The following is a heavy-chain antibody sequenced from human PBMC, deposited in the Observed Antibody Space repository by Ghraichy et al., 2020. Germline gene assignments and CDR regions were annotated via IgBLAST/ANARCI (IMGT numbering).Heavy chain of an antibody. CDR1: GFAFGTYG. CDR3: AKVLGGSCSSAGCPPDV. J-gene: IGHJ6*04. V-gene: IGHV3-30*02. CDR2: IRFDGGKE. D-gene: IGHD2-2*01. Sequence: GGSLRLSCAASGFAFGTYGMHWVRQAPGKGLERVAYIRFDGGKEYYADSVKGRFTISRDNSKNTLYLQMNSLRVDDAAVYYCAKVLGGSCSSAGCPPDVWGKGTPVTVSS.